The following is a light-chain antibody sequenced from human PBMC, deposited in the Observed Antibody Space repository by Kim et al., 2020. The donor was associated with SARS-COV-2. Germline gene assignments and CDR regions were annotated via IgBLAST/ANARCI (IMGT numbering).Light chain of an antibody. Sequence: QSITFSCTGTSSDIGTYNYVSWYQQHPGKAPKLILYDVSERPSGVSNRFSGSTSGNTASLSISGLQAEDEADYYCSSYTSDTTLVFFGGGTQLTVL. J-gene: IGLJ2*01. CDR1: SSDIGTYNY. CDR3: SSYTSDTTLVF. CDR2: DVS. V-gene: IGLV2-14*03.